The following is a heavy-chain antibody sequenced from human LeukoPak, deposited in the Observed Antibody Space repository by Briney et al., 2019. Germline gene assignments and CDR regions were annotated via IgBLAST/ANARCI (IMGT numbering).Heavy chain of an antibody. CDR1: GYTFTSCA. Sequence: ASVKVSFKASGYTFTSCAMHWVRQAPGQRLEWMGCINAGNGNTKYSQKFQGRVTITRETSASTAYMELSSLRSEDTAVYYCARVARIAVAGTDYYYGMDVWGQGTTVTVSS. V-gene: IGHV1-3*01. CDR3: ARVARIAVAGTDYYYGMDV. J-gene: IGHJ6*02. CDR2: INAGNGNT. D-gene: IGHD6-19*01.